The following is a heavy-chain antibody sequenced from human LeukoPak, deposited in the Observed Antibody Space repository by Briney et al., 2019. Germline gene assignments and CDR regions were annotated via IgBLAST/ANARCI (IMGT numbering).Heavy chain of an antibody. V-gene: IGHV4-59*12. D-gene: IGHD5-18*01. CDR1: GGSISSYY. Sequence: PSETLSLTCTVSGGSISSYYWSWIRQPPGKGLEWIGYIYYSGSTNYNPSLKSRVTISVDTSKNQFSLRLNSVTAADTAVYYCARGSFAASYGMDVWGQGTTVTVSS. J-gene: IGHJ6*02. CDR2: IYYSGST. CDR3: ARGSFAASYGMDV.